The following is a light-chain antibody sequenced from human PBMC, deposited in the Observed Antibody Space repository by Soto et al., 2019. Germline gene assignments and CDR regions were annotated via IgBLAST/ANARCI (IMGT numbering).Light chain of an antibody. CDR3: HQYHNWPWT. CDR2: AAS. J-gene: IGKJ1*01. CDR1: QSVSSN. V-gene: IGKV3-15*01. Sequence: IVMTQSPATLSVSPGERATLSCRASQSVSSNSAWYQQKPGQVPRLLIYAASTRATGIPARFSGSGSETEFTLTSSGLQSEDFAVYYCHQYHNWPWTFGQGTKVEIK.